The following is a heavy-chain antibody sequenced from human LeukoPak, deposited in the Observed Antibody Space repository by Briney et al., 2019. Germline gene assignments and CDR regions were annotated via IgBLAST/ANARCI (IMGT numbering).Heavy chain of an antibody. Sequence: PSETLSLTCTVSGGSISSYYWSWIRQPPGKGLEWIGYIHYSVSTNYNPSLKSRVTISVDASKNQFSLKLTSVTAADTAVYYCAREKWELLPIFDYWGQGTLVTVSS. J-gene: IGHJ4*02. CDR1: GGSISSYY. CDR3: AREKWELLPIFDY. CDR2: IHYSVST. D-gene: IGHD3-22*01. V-gene: IGHV4-59*01.